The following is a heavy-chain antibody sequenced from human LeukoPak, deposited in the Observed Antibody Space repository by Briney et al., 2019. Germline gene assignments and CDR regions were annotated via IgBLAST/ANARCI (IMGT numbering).Heavy chain of an antibody. Sequence: SVKVSCKASGFTFTSSAMQWVRQARGQRLEWIGWIVVGSGNTNYAQKFQERVTITRDMSTSTAYMELSSLRSEDTAVYYCARHDPIVGTPDAFDIWGQGTMVTVSS. CDR3: ARHDPIVGTPDAFDI. CDR2: IVVGSGNT. J-gene: IGHJ3*02. D-gene: IGHD1-26*01. V-gene: IGHV1-58*02. CDR1: GFTFTSSA.